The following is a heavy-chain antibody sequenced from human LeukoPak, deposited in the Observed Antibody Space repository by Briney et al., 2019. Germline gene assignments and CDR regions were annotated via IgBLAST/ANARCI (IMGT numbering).Heavy chain of an antibody. V-gene: IGHV4-34*11. CDR3: ARLRGVNYYGSGSYTPYYYYYYMDV. CDR2: IYYGGST. J-gene: IGHJ6*03. CDR1: GGSFSGYY. Sequence: PSETLSLTCAVYGGSFSGYYWSWIRQPPGKGLEWIGHIYYGGSTNYNPSLKSRVTISLDTSKKQFSLNLSSVTAADTAVYYCARLRGVNYYGSGSYTPYYYYYYMDVWGKGTTVTISS. D-gene: IGHD3-10*01.